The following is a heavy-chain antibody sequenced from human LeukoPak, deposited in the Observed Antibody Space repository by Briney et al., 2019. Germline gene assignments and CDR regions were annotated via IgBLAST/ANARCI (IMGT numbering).Heavy chain of an antibody. CDR1: GFTFSSYA. D-gene: IGHD6-6*01. V-gene: IGHV3-23*01. CDR2: ISNSGGSR. CDR3: AKETSSSFDY. Sequence: GGSLRLSCAASGFTFSSYAMSWVRQTPGKGLEWVSGISNSGGSRYYADSVKGRFTISRDNSKNTLYLQMNSLRAEDTAVYYCAKETSSSFDYWGQGTLVTVSS. J-gene: IGHJ4*02.